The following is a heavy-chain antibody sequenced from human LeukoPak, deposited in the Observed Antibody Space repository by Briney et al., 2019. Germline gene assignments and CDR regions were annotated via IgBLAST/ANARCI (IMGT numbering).Heavy chain of an antibody. CDR2: INPNSGDT. D-gene: IGHD6-19*01. J-gene: IGHJ4*02. Sequence: ASVKVSCKASGYTFTGYYMHWVRQAPGQGLEWMGRINPNSGDTNYAQKFQGRVTMTRDTSISTAYMELSRLRSDDTAVYYCARDSIAVAGTYFDYWGQGTLVTVSS. CDR3: ARDSIAVAGTYFDY. CDR1: GYTFTGYY. V-gene: IGHV1-2*06.